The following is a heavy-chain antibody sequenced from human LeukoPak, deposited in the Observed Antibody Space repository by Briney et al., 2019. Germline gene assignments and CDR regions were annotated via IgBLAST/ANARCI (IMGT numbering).Heavy chain of an antibody. CDR2: IYYSGST. Sequence: SETLSLTCAVSGGSISSGDYSWCWIRQPPGKGLEWIGYIYYSGSTYYNPSLKSRVTISVDTSKNQFSLKLSSVTAADTAVYYCASEGGYSYGFYYFDYWGQGTLVTVSS. J-gene: IGHJ4*02. CDR1: GGSISSGDYS. CDR3: ASEGGYSYGFYYFDY. V-gene: IGHV4-30-4*07. D-gene: IGHD5-18*01.